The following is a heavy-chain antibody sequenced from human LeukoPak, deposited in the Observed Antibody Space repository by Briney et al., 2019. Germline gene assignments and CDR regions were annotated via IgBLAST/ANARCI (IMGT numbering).Heavy chain of an antibody. V-gene: IGHV1-46*01. CDR2: INPSGGST. D-gene: IGHD1-26*01. CDR3: ARDSGSGSYYGDYFDY. J-gene: IGHJ4*02. CDR1: GYTFTSYF. Sequence: ASVKVSCKASGYTFTSYFIHWVRQAPGQGLDWMGIINPSGGSTSYAQKFQGRVTMTRDTSTSTVYMELSSLRAEDTAVYYCARDSGSGSYYGDYFDYWGQGTLVTVSS.